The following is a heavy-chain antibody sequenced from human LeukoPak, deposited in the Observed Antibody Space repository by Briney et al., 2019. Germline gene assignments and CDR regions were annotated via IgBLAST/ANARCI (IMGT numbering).Heavy chain of an antibody. CDR2: IYPGDSDT. CDR3: ARYARYCSSTSCSYFDY. V-gene: IGHV5-51*01. J-gene: IGHJ4*02. D-gene: IGHD2-2*01. Sequence: GESLKISCKGSGYSFTSYWIGWVRQMPGKGLEWMGIIYPGDSDTRYSPSFQGQVTISADKSISTAYLQWSSLKASDTAMYYCARYARYCSSTSCSYFDYWGQGTLVTVPS. CDR1: GYSFTSYW.